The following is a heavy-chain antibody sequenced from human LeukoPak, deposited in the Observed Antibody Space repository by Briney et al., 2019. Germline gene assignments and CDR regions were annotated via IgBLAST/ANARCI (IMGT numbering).Heavy chain of an antibody. D-gene: IGHD5-12*01. CDR2: INHSGST. CDR1: GGSFSGYY. J-gene: IGHJ4*02. CDR3: ATRTGYSGYY. Sequence: PSETLSLTCAVYGGSFSGYYWSWIRQPPGKGLEWIGEINHSGSTNYNPSLKSRVTISVDTSKNQFSLKLSSVTAADTAVYYCATRTGYSGYYWGRGTLVTVSS. V-gene: IGHV4-34*01.